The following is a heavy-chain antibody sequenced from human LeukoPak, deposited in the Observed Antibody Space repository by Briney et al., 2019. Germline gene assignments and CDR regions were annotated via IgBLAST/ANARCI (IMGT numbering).Heavy chain of an antibody. CDR3: ARHCTRASCYSFDY. V-gene: IGHV3-11*04. Sequence: GGSLRLSCATSGFSFSDYYMSWIRQAPGKGLECVSFISASGTSISYADSVKGRFTISRDNAKNPLYLQMNSLRPEDTAVYYCARHCTRASCYSFDYWGQGTLVTISS. CDR2: ISASGTSI. D-gene: IGHD2-2*01. J-gene: IGHJ4*02. CDR1: GFSFSDYY.